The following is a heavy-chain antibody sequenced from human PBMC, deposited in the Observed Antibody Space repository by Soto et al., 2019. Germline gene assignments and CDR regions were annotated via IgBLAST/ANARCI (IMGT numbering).Heavy chain of an antibody. CDR1: SGSITSGNSY. V-gene: IGHV4-31*03. CDR2: IYYSGSS. J-gene: IGHJ4*02. CDR3: ARGSSGWSSIRLDD. Sequence: QVQLQESGPGLVKPSQTLSLTCTVSSGSITSGNSYWSWIRQFPGKGLEWIGYIYYSGSSYYNPSLKGRVTISEDTSNKQFSLKLNSVTAADTAVYYCARGSSGWSSIRLDDWGQLTLVTVSS. D-gene: IGHD6-19*01.